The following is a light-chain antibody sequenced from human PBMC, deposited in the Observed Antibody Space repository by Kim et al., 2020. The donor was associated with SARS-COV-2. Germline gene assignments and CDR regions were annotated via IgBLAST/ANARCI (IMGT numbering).Light chain of an antibody. CDR3: QHSRT. J-gene: IGKJ1*01. Sequence: EIVLTQSPGTLSLSPGERATLSCRASQSVSSSYLAWYQQKPGQAPRLLIYGASSRATGIPDRFSGSGSGTDFTLTIRRLEPEDFAVYYCQHSRTFGQGTKVDIK. V-gene: IGKV3-20*01. CDR2: GAS. CDR1: QSVSSSY.